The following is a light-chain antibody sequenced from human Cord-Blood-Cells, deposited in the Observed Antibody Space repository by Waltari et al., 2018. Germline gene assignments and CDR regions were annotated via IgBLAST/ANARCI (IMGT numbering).Light chain of an antibody. Sequence: QSALTQPAAVSGSPGQSITISCTGTSSDVGGYTHVSWYQQHPGKAPKLMIYAVSKRPSGVSNRFSGSKSGNTASLTISGLQAEDEADYYCSSYTSSSTWVFGGGTKLTVL. J-gene: IGLJ3*02. CDR3: SSYTSSSTWV. V-gene: IGLV2-14*01. CDR1: SSDVGGYTH. CDR2: AVS.